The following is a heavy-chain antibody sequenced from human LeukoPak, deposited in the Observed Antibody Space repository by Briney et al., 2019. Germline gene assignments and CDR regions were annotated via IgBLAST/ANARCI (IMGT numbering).Heavy chain of an antibody. V-gene: IGHV4-59*01. CDR2: IHYSGST. D-gene: IGHD1-14*01. Sequence: SETLSLTCTVSAGSISSYYWSWIRQPPGKGLEWIGYIHYSGSTNYNPSLKSRVTISVDTSKNQFSLKLSSVTAADTAVYYCARASEDYYYYYMDVWGKGTTVTISS. CDR1: AGSISSYY. CDR3: ARASEDYYYYYMDV. J-gene: IGHJ6*03.